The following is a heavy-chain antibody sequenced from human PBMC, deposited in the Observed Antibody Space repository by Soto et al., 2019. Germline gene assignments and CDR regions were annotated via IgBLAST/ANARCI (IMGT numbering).Heavy chain of an antibody. CDR3: ARLIRFLEWLSDYDYYYMDV. D-gene: IGHD3-3*01. CDR2: ISAYNGNT. Sequence: QVQLVQSGAEVKKPGASVKVSCKASGYTFTSYGISWVRQAPGQGLEWMGWISAYNGNTNYAQKLQGRVTMTTDTYTSTAYMEMRCMRSDDTAVYYWARLIRFLEWLSDYDYYYMDVWGKGTTVTVSS. CDR1: GYTFTSYG. V-gene: IGHV1-18*01. J-gene: IGHJ6*03.